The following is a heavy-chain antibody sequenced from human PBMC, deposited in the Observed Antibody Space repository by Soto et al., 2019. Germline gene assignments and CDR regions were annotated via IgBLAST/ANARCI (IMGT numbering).Heavy chain of an antibody. CDR1: GLTFSRYT. Sequence: GGSLRLSCAASGLTFSRYTMHWVRQAPGKGLEWVAVISYDGNNKYYADSVKGRFTISRDNSKNTLSLQMNSLRPEDAAVYYCARFRSERPFDYWGQGTLVTVSS. V-gene: IGHV3-30-3*01. J-gene: IGHJ4*02. CDR2: ISYDGNNK. CDR3: ARFRSERPFDY.